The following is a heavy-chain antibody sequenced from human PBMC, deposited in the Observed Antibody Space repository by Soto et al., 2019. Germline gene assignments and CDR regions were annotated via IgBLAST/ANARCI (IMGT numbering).Heavy chain of an antibody. CDR1: GFALSTSGVG. J-gene: IGHJ6*02. Sequence: SLPKLENTTQTLTMACTFSGFALSTSGVGVGWIRQPPGKALEWLALIYWDDDKRYSPSLKSRLTIAKDTSKNQVVLTMTNMDPVDTATYYCAHNLESYYYYYGMDVWAKGPRSPSP. CDR2: IYWDDDK. CDR3: AHNLESYYYYYGMDV. D-gene: IGHD3-3*01. V-gene: IGHV2-5*02.